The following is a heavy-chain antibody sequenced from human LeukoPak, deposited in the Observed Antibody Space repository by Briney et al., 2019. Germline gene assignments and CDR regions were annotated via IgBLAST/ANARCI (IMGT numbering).Heavy chain of an antibody. CDR1: GFSFNSYA. V-gene: IGHV3-30*03. J-gene: IGHJ4*02. D-gene: IGHD3-10*01. CDR3: ARDHDLLVRGRIDY. Sequence: GGSLRLSCAASGFSFNSYAMHWVRQAPGKGLEWVAVISYDGNDKKYGDSLRGRFTISRDNSKNTLYLQMNSLRDDDTAVYYCARDHDLLVRGRIDYWGQGTPVTVSS. CDR2: ISYDGNDK.